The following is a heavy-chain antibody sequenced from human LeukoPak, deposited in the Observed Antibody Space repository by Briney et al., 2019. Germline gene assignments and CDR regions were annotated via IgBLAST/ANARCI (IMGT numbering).Heavy chain of an antibody. CDR2: ISYDGSNK. Sequence: PGGSLRLSCAASGFTFSSYAMHWVRQAPGKGLEWVAVISYDGSNKYYADSVKGRFTISRDNSKNTLYLQMNSLRADDTAVYYCANDRELAPFDYWGQGALVTVSS. CDR1: GFTFSSYA. D-gene: IGHD1-26*01. V-gene: IGHV3-30-3*02. CDR3: ANDRELAPFDY. J-gene: IGHJ4*02.